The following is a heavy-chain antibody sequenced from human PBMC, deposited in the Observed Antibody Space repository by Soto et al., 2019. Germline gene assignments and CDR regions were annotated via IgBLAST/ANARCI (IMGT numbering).Heavy chain of an antibody. Sequence: GASVKVSCKASGGTFSSYAISWVRQAPGQGLEWMGGIIPIFGTANYAQKFQGRVTITADESTSTAYMELSSLRSEDTAVYYCVREGYSSSTFDYWGQGTLVTVSS. V-gene: IGHV1-69*13. CDR1: GGTFSSYA. J-gene: IGHJ4*02. CDR3: VREGYSSSTFDY. CDR2: IIPIFGTA. D-gene: IGHD6-6*01.